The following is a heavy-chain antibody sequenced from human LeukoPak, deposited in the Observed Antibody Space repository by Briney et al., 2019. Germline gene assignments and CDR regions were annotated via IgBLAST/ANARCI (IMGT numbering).Heavy chain of an antibody. V-gene: IGHV3-23*01. CDR3: AKGNGSPTVTPFDY. Sequence: GGSLRLFCAASGFTFSSYAMSWVRQAPGKGLEWVSAISGSGGSTYYADSVKGRFTISRDNSKNTLYLQMNSLRAEDTAVYYCAKGNGSPTVTPFDYWGQGTLVTVSS. J-gene: IGHJ4*02. D-gene: IGHD4-17*01. CDR1: GFTFSSYA. CDR2: ISGSGGST.